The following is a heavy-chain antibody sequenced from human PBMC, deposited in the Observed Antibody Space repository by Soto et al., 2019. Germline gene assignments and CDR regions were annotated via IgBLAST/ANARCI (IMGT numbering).Heavy chain of an antibody. Sequence: HPGGSLRLSCTASGFTFSSHAMTRVRQAPGKGLEWVSGLSDSGDSIYYADSVKGRFTIYRDNSMNTLYLQMNTLRVEDTAVYYCAKVSSSWYAGFFDLWGQGTLVTVSS. D-gene: IGHD6-13*01. J-gene: IGHJ4*02. CDR2: LSDSGDSI. CDR1: GFTFSSHA. CDR3: AKVSSSWYAGFFDL. V-gene: IGHV3-23*01.